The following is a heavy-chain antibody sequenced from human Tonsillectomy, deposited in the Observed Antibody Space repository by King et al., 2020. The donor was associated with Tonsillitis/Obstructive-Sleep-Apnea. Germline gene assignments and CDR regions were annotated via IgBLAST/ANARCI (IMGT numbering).Heavy chain of an antibody. CDR3: ARAPFHFWSGTYHYMDV. D-gene: IGHD3-3*02. Sequence: QLQESGPGLVKPSETLSLTCTVSGGSISSSNYYWGWIRQPPGKGLEWIGTIYYSGSTYYNPSLKSRVTISVDTSKNQFSLKLSSVTAAVTAVYYCARAPFHFWSGTYHYMDVGGIGTTVTDPS. V-gene: IGHV4-39*01. CDR1: GGSISSSNYY. J-gene: IGHJ6*03. CDR2: IYYSGST.